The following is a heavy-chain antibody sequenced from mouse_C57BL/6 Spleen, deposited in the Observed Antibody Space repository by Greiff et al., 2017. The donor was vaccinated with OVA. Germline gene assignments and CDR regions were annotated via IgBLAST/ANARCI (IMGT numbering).Heavy chain of an antibody. CDR3: TRWLRRGAMDY. J-gene: IGHJ4*01. V-gene: IGHV1-15*01. CDR2: IDPETGGT. D-gene: IGHD2-2*01. CDR1: GYTFTDYE. Sequence: VQLQQSGAELVRPGASVTLSCKASGYTFTDYEMHWVKQTPVHGLEWIGAIDPETGGTAYNQKFKGKAILTADKSSSTAYMELRSLTSEDSAVYYCTRWLRRGAMDYWGQGTSVTVSS.